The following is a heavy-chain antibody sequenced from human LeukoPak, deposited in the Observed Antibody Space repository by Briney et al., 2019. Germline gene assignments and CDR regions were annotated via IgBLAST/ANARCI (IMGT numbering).Heavy chain of an antibody. Sequence: GGSLRLSCATSGFTFSSYGMHWVRQAPGKGLEWVAVISYDGSNKYYADSVKGRFTISRDNSKNTLYLQMNSLRAEDTAVYYCAKDQGPYGSGSYYQRNNWFDPWGQGTLVTVSS. D-gene: IGHD3-10*01. J-gene: IGHJ5*02. CDR1: GFTFSSYG. V-gene: IGHV3-30*18. CDR3: AKDQGPYGSGSYYQRNNWFDP. CDR2: ISYDGSNK.